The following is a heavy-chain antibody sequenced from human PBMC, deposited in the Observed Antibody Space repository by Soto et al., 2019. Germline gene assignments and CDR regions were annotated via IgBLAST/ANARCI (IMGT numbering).Heavy chain of an antibody. D-gene: IGHD6-25*01. J-gene: IGHJ6*02. V-gene: IGHV1-46*01. CDR3: AREWYSSGSDYYYYGMDV. CDR2: INPSGGST. Sequence: ASVKVSCKASGYTFTSYYMHWVRQAPGQGLEWMGIINPSGGSTSYAQKFQGRVTMTRDTSTSTVYMELSSLRSEDTAVYYCAREWYSSGSDYYYYGMDVWGQGTTVTV. CDR1: GYTFTSYY.